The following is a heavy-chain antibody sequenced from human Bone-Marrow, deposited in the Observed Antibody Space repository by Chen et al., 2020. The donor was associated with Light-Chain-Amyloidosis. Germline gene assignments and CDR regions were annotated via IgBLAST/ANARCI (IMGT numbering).Heavy chain of an antibody. D-gene: IGHD3-22*01. J-gene: IGHJ4*02. CDR1: GGSFTSYH. CDR3: AGHYYDSNAYYTFDY. V-gene: IGHV4-59*01. CDR2: IYHSGST. Sequence: QVQLQESGPGLVKPSETLFLTCSVSGGSFTSYHWSWIRHSPGKGLEWIGYIYHSGSTNYNPSLKSRVTISIEKSKNQFSLNLRSVTAADTAVYYCAGHYYDSNAYYTFDYWGQGALVTVSS.